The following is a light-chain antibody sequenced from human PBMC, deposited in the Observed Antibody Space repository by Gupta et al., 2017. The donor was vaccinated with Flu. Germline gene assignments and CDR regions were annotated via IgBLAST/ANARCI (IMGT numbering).Light chain of an antibody. V-gene: IGLV6-57*03. J-gene: IGLJ3*02. CDR3: QAYDSSNQDWV. CDR1: SGSIATTY. CDR2: EDN. Sequence: NFMLTQPLSVSESPGKTGTIHRTRNSGSIATTYVQWYQQRPGRAPCTVIYEDNKRPAGVPELFSGSIDSTSNSASLTISRLQTEDEADYYCQAYDSSNQDWVFGGGTKVTVL.